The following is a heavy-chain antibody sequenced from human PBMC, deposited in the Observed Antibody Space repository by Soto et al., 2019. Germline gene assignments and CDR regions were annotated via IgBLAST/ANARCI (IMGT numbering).Heavy chain of an antibody. Sequence: SSETLSLTCAVYGGSFSGYYWSWIRQPPGKGLEWIGEINHSGSTNYNPSLKSRVTISVDTPKNQFSLKLSSVTAADTAVYYCARNGRYYGSGSYYTPVRYYYYMDVWGKGTTVTVSS. CDR1: GGSFSGYY. CDR3: ARNGRYYGSGSYYTPVRYYYYMDV. D-gene: IGHD3-10*01. J-gene: IGHJ6*03. V-gene: IGHV4-34*01. CDR2: INHSGST.